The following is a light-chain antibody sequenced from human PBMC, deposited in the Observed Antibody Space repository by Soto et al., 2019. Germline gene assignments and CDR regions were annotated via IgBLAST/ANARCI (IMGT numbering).Light chain of an antibody. CDR1: SSDIDGYDY. J-gene: IGLJ1*01. CDR2: DVS. Sequence: QSALTQPASVSGSPGQSITISCTGTSSDIDGYDYVSWYQHHPCKAPKLMIYDVSNRPSGVSNRFSGSKSGNTASLTISGLQAEDEADYYCSPYTSSSLYVFGTGTKVTVL. V-gene: IGLV2-14*03. CDR3: SPYTSSSLYV.